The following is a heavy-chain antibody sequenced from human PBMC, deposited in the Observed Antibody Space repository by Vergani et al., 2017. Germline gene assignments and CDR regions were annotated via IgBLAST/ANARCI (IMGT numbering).Heavy chain of an antibody. Sequence: EVQLLESGGGLVQPGGSLRLSCAASGFTFSSYAMSWVRQAPGKGLEWVSAISGSGGSTYYADSVKGRFTISRDNSKNTLYLQMNSLRAEDTAVYYCAGITMVRGAVGGFAPWGQGTLVTVSS. CDR1: GFTFSSYA. V-gene: IGHV3-23*01. CDR2: ISGSGGST. D-gene: IGHD3-10*01. J-gene: IGHJ5*02. CDR3: AGITMVRGAVGGFAP.